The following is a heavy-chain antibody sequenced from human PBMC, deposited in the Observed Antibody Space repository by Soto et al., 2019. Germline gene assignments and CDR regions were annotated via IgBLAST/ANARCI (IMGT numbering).Heavy chain of an antibody. D-gene: IGHD1-1*01. CDR1: GGSFSGYY. V-gene: IGHV4-34*01. J-gene: IGHJ4*02. CDR3: ARGGVNWNPLIDY. CDR2: INHSGST. Sequence: SETLSLTCAVYGGSFSGYYWSWIRQPPGKGLEWIGEINHSGSTNYNPSLKSPVTISVDTSKNQFSLKLSSVTAADTAVYYCARGGVNWNPLIDYWGQGTLVTVSS.